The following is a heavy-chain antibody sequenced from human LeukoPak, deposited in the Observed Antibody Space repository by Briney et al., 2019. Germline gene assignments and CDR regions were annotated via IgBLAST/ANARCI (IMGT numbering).Heavy chain of an antibody. CDR2: ISGSGGST. CDR3: AKGDYYDLDS. V-gene: IGHV3-23*01. Sequence: GGSLRLSCAAPGFTFSRYVMSWVRQARGKGLEWVSAISGSGGSTYYADSVKGRFTISRDNSKNTLYVQMNSLRAEDTAVYYCAKGDYYDLDSWGQGTLVTVSS. D-gene: IGHD3-22*01. CDR1: GFTFSRYV. J-gene: IGHJ4*02.